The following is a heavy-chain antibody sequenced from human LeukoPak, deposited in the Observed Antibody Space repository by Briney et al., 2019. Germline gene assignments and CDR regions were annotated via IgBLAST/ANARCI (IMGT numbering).Heavy chain of an antibody. CDR1: GGSVSSGSYY. V-gene: IGHV4-61*01. J-gene: IGHJ4*02. D-gene: IGHD4-11*01. Sequence: PSETLSLTCTASGGSVSSGSYYWSWIRQPPGKGLEWIGHIYYSGSTNYNPSLKSRVTISVDTSKNQFSLKLSSVTAADTAVYYCARTTPYYFDYWGQGTLVTVSS. CDR3: ARTTPYYFDY. CDR2: IYYSGST.